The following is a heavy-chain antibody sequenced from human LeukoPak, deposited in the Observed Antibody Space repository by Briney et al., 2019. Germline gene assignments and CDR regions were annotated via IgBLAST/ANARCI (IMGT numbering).Heavy chain of an antibody. V-gene: IGHV4-31*03. CDR3: ARVYYYGSGSYGYFDY. CDR1: GGSISSGGYY. Sequence: SETLSLTCTVSGGSISSGGYYWSWIRQHPGKGLEWIGYIYYSGSTYYSPSLKSRVTISVDTSKNQFSLKLSSVTAADTAVYYCARVYYYGSGSYGYFDYWGQGTLVTVSS. J-gene: IGHJ4*02. D-gene: IGHD3-10*01. CDR2: IYYSGST.